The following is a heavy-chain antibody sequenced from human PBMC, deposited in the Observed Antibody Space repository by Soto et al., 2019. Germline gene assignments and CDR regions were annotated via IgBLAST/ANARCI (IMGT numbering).Heavy chain of an antibody. CDR3: ARGRNSFDF. CDR2: SRPKSRSYST. Sequence: EVQLVESGGGLVQPGGSLRLSCTVSGFTFSDYYMDWVRQTPGKGLEWVGRSRPKSRSYSTEYAASVKGRFTVSRDDSKNLLYLQMNSLNTEDTAVYYCARGRNSFDFWGQGTPVTVSS. CDR1: GFTFSDYY. J-gene: IGHJ4*02. V-gene: IGHV3-72*01.